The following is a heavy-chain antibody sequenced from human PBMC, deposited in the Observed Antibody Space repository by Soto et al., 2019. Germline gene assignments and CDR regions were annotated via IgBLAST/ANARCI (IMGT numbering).Heavy chain of an antibody. Sequence: PGGSLRLSCAASGFTFSSYGMHWVRQAPGKGLEWVAVISFDGSIQYYADSVKGRFTISRDNSKNTLYLQMNSLKTEDTAVYYCAKDYQAFDYWGQGTLVTVSS. V-gene: IGHV3-30*18. D-gene: IGHD2-2*01. CDR1: GFTFSSYG. CDR2: ISFDGSIQ. J-gene: IGHJ4*02. CDR3: AKDYQAFDY.